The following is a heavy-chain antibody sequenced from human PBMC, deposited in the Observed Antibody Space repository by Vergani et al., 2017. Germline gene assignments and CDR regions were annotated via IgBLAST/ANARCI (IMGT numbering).Heavy chain of an antibody. Sequence: EVQLVESGGGLVKPGGSLRLSCAASGFTFSNAWMSWVRQAPGKGLEWVGRIKSKTDGGTTDYAAPVKGRFTISIDDSKNTLYLQMNSLKTEDTAVYYCTTDHLGYCSSTSCYSYFDYWGQGTLVTVSS. D-gene: IGHD2-2*01. J-gene: IGHJ4*02. CDR1: GFTFSNAW. CDR2: IKSKTDGGTT. V-gene: IGHV3-15*01. CDR3: TTDHLGYCSSTSCYSYFDY.